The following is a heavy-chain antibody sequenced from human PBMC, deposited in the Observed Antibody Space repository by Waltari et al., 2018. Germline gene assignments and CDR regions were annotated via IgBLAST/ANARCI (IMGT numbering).Heavy chain of an antibody. J-gene: IGHJ4*02. V-gene: IGHV4-39*01. CDR1: GGSISSSSYY. CDR3: ARQSGGSGISSMSY. D-gene: IGHD2-15*01. CDR2: IYYSGST. Sequence: QLQLQESGPGLVKPSETLSLTCTVSGGSISSSSYYWGWNRQPPGKGLEWIGSIYYSGSTYYNPSLKSRVTISVDTSKNQFSLKLSSVTAADTAVYYCARQSGGSGISSMSYWGQGTLVTVSS.